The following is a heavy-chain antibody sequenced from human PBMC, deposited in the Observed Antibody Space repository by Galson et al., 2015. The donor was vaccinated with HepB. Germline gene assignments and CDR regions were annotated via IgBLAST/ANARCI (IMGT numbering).Heavy chain of an antibody. J-gene: IGHJ6*03. CDR2: INSDGSST. CDR3: ARNYHYYYYMDV. V-gene: IGHV3-74*01. CDR1: GFTFSSYW. Sequence: SLRLSCAASGFTFSSYWMHWVRQAPGKGLVWVSRINSDGSSTSYADSVKGRFTISRDNAKNTLYLQMNSLRAEDTAVYYCARNYHYYYYMDVWGKGTTVTVSS.